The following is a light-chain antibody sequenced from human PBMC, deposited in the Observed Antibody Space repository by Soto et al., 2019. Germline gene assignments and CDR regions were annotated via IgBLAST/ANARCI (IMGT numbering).Light chain of an antibody. V-gene: IGKV1-33*01. CDR3: QQYNSYSWT. Sequence: IQMTQSPSSLSASVGDRVTITCQATQDIRKYLNWYQQKPGKAPKLLIYDASSLETGVPSRFSGSVSGTDFTFTISSLQPEDFATYYCQQYNSYSWTFGQGTKVDIK. CDR1: QDIRKY. CDR2: DAS. J-gene: IGKJ1*01.